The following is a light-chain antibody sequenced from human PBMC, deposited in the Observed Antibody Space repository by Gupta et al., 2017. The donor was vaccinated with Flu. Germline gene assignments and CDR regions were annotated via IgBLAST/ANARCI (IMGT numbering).Light chain of an antibody. CDR1: SSNFGPYNY. Sequence: QSALTQPRSVSGSPGQSVTISCTGTSSNFGPYNYVSWYQHPPGKAPKLRIYHVSARPSGVPDRFSGSKSDNTASLTISGLRAEDEAYYYCCSYAGSYTWVFGGGTTLTVL. J-gene: IGLJ3*02. CDR2: HVS. V-gene: IGLV2-11*01. CDR3: CSYAGSYTWV.